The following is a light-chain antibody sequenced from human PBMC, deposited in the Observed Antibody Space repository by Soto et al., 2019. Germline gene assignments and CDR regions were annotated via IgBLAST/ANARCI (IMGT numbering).Light chain of an antibody. V-gene: IGLV2-14*01. Sequence: QSVLTQPASVSGSPGQSITISCTGTSSDVGAYNYVSWYQQHPGKAPKVIIYELNNRPSGVSSRFSGAKSGNTASLTISGLQAEDEADYYCNSYTTSSTWVFGGGTKLTVL. J-gene: IGLJ3*02. CDR1: SSDVGAYNY. CDR2: ELN. CDR3: NSYTTSSTWV.